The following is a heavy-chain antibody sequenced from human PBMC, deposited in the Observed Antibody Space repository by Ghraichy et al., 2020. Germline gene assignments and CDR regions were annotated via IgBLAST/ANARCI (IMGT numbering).Heavy chain of an antibody. CDR1: GDSVSSNSAA. J-gene: IGHJ4*02. CDR3: TRGKTAAGRFEY. V-gene: IGHV6-1*01. Sequence: SETLSLTCAISGDSVSSNSAAWNWISQSPSRGLEWLGRTYYRSKWYNDYAVSVKSRITINPDTSMNQFSLQLSSVTPEDTAVYYCTRGKTAAGRFEYWGQGALVTVSS. D-gene: IGHD6-13*01. CDR2: TYYRSKWYN.